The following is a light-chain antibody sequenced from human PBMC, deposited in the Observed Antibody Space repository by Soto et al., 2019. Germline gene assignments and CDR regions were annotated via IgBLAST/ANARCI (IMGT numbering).Light chain of an antibody. Sequence: EIVLTQSPGTLSLSPGERAILSCRASQSFSTNLAWYQQKPGQGPRLLIFGASTRAIGIPARFSGSGSGTDFTLTISSPQSEDFAVYYCQHHNELPLTFGGGTKVDIK. J-gene: IGKJ4*01. CDR2: GAS. V-gene: IGKV3-15*01. CDR1: QSFSTN. CDR3: QHHNELPLT.